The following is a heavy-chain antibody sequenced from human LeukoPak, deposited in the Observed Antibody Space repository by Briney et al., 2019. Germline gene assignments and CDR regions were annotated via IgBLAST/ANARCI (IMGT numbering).Heavy chain of an antibody. D-gene: IGHD5-12*01. CDR3: ARSFGSGYDYYYYFMDV. CDR1: GGTFSSNA. J-gene: IGHJ6*03. CDR2: IIPIFGTA. Sequence: SVKVSCKASGGTFSSNAISWVRQAPGQGLEWMGWIIPIFGTANYAQKFQGRVTITADKSTSTAYMELSSRRSEDTAVYFCARSFGSGYDYYYYFMDVWGKGTTVTISS. V-gene: IGHV1-69*06.